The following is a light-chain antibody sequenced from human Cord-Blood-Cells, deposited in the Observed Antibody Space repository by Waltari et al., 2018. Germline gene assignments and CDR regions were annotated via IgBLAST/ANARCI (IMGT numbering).Light chain of an antibody. J-gene: IGKJ4*01. CDR3: MQALQTPLT. V-gene: IGKV2-28*01. Sequence: DIVMTQSPLSLPVTPGEPASISCRSSQSILHSHGYNYFDWYLKKPGHSPQLLTFLGSNRGSGVPDRFSGSGAGTDFTLKISRVEAEDVGVYYCMQALQTPLTFGGGTKVEIK. CDR2: LGS. CDR1: QSILHSHGYNY.